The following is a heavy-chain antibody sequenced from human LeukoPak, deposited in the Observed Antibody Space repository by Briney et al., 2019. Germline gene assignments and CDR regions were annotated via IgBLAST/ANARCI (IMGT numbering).Heavy chain of an antibody. V-gene: IGHV4-39*01. Sequence: ETLSLTCTVSCGSISSSSYYWGWIRQPPGKGLEWIGSIYYSGSTYYNPSLKSRVTISVDTSKNQFSLKLSSVTAADTAVYYCARLSTATPHAFDIWGQGTMVTVSS. CDR2: IYYSGST. CDR1: CGSISSSSYY. D-gene: IGHD4-17*01. CDR3: ARLSTATPHAFDI. J-gene: IGHJ3*02.